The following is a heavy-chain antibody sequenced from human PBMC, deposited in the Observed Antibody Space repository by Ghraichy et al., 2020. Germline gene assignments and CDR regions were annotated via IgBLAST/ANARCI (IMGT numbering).Heavy chain of an antibody. CDR1: DYTFTNYD. J-gene: IGHJ6*02. Sequence: ASVKVSCKASDYTFTNYDINWVRQAPGQGLVWMGWMNPDSGNTGYAQQFQGRVNMTRDTSTSTAYLELSSLRSDDTAVYYCARQNYYDSNTYYEGEGYYYYDYGMDVWGQGTTVTVSS. V-gene: IGHV1-8*01. D-gene: IGHD3-22*01. CDR2: MNPDSGNT. CDR3: ARQNYYDSNTYYEGEGYYYYDYGMDV.